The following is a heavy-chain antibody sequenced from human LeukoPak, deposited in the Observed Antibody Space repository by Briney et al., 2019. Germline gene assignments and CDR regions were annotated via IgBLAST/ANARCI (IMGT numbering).Heavy chain of an antibody. Sequence: GGSLRLSCAASGFTFSSYWMSWVRQAPGKGLEWVANIKQDGSEKYYVDSVKGRFTISRDNAKNSLYLQMNSLRAEDTAVYCCARAGVVYCGGDCYSGLGYWGQGTLVTVSS. D-gene: IGHD2-21*02. CDR3: ARAGVVYCGGDCYSGLGY. CDR2: IKQDGSEK. CDR1: GFTFSSYW. V-gene: IGHV3-7*01. J-gene: IGHJ4*02.